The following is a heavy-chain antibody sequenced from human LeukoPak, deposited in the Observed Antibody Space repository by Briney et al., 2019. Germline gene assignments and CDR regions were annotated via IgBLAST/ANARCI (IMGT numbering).Heavy chain of an antibody. Sequence: ASVKVSCKASGYTFTGYYIHWLRQAPGQGLEWIGFINPNSGGTNYAQKFQGRVTMTRDTSISTAYMELGSLTSDDTAVYYCARDLEGYHYGSGNYPQWGQGTLITVSS. J-gene: IGHJ4*02. CDR1: GYTFTGYY. CDR3: ARDLEGYHYGSGNYPQ. D-gene: IGHD3-10*01. CDR2: INPNSGGT. V-gene: IGHV1-2*02.